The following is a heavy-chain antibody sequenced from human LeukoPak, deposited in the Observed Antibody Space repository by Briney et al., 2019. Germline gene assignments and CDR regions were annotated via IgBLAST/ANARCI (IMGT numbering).Heavy chain of an antibody. Sequence: GGSLRLSCAASGFTVTSNYMSWVRQAPGKGLEWVSVIYSGGSTYYADSVKGRFTISRDNSKNTLYLQMNSLRAEDTAVYYCASGREYSSSKAAFDTWGQGTMVTVSS. D-gene: IGHD6-6*01. J-gene: IGHJ3*02. CDR1: GFTVTSNY. CDR2: IYSGGST. V-gene: IGHV3-53*01. CDR3: ASGREYSSSKAAFDT.